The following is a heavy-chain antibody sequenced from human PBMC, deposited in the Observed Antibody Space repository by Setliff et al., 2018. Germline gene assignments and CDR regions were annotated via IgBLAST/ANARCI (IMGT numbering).Heavy chain of an antibody. CDR2: ISSYNGKT. Sequence: GASVKVSCKASGGTFSSYGISWVRQAPGQGLEWMGWISSYNGKTNYAQKLQGRVIMTTDTSTSTAYMELRSLRSDDTAVYYCARDLDYQYYYETSGRDAFDIWGLGTMVTVSS. CDR3: ARDLDYQYYYETSGRDAFDI. D-gene: IGHD3-22*01. J-gene: IGHJ3*02. V-gene: IGHV1-18*01. CDR1: GGTFSSYG.